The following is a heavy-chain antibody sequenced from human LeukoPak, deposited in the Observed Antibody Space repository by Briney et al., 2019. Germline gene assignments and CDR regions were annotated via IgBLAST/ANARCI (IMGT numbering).Heavy chain of an antibody. CDR3: AKGGTGYCSSSSCLYYFHY. D-gene: IGHD2-2*01. Sequence: PGGSLRLSCAASGFTFSTYAMSWVRQATGKGLEWVSTISDSSATYYADSVKGRFSISRDNSKNTLYLQMNSLRAEDTAVYYCAKGGTGYCSSSSCLYYFHYWGQGTLVTVSS. CDR1: GFTFSTYA. J-gene: IGHJ4*02. V-gene: IGHV3-23*01. CDR2: ISDSSAT.